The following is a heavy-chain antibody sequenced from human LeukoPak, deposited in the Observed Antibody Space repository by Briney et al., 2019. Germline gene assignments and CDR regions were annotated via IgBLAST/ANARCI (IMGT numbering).Heavy chain of an antibody. CDR1: GFTFSSYG. CDR3: ARDELRFLTKLDY. CDR2: IRFDGSNT. J-gene: IGHJ4*02. V-gene: IGHV3-30*02. Sequence: GGSLRLSCAASGFTFSSYGMHWVRQAPGKGLEWVAFIRFDGSNTYYADSVKGRFTISRDNAKNSLYLQMNSLRAEDTAVYYCARDELRFLTKLDYWGQGTLVTVSS. D-gene: IGHD3-3*01.